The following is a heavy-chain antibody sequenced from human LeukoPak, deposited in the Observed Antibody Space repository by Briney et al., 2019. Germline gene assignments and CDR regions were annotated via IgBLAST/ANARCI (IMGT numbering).Heavy chain of an antibody. J-gene: IGHJ4*02. CDR1: GFTFSNFA. V-gene: IGHV3-48*01. CDR3: EAVAGQI. Sequence: GGSLRLSCAGSGFTFSNFAMNWVRQAPGKGLEWVSYISSSSSTIYYADSVKGRFTISRDNAKNSLYLQMNSLRAEDTAVYYCEAVAGQIWGQGTLVTVSS. CDR2: ISSSSSTI. D-gene: IGHD6-19*01.